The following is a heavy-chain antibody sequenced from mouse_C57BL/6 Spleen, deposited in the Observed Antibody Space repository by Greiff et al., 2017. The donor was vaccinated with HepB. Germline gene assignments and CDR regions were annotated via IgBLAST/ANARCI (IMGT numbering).Heavy chain of an antibody. CDR3: TTCYYGTLLDY. CDR1: GFNIKDDY. CDR2: IDPENGDT. J-gene: IGHJ2*01. Sequence: VQLKQSGAELVRPGASVKLSCTASGFNIKDDYMHWVKQRPEQGLEWVGWIDPENGDTEYASKFQGKATITADTSSNTAYLQLSSLTSEDTAVYYCTTCYYGTLLDYWGQGTTLTVSS. V-gene: IGHV14-4*01. D-gene: IGHD1-1*01.